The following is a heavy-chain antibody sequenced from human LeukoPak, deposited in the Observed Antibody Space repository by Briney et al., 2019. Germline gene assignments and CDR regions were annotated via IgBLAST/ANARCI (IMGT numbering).Heavy chain of an antibody. Sequence: GASVKVSCKASRYTFTGYYIHWVRQAPGQGLEWMGWINPNSGGTNYAQKFQGRVTMTRDTPINTAYMELSRLRSDDTAVYYCARAVAAAGTGAEYFQHWGQGTLSPSPQ. V-gene: IGHV1-2*02. CDR3: ARAVAAAGTGAEYFQH. J-gene: IGHJ1*01. D-gene: IGHD6-13*01. CDR1: RYTFTGYY. CDR2: INPNSGGT.